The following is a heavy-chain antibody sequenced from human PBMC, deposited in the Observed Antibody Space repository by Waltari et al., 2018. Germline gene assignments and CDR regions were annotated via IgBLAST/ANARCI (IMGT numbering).Heavy chain of an antibody. CDR3: ARDREYSSSEVVCYFDY. V-gene: IGHV4-34*01. D-gene: IGHD6-6*01. J-gene: IGHJ4*02. Sequence: QVQLQQWGAGLLKPSETLSLTCAVYGGSFSGYYWSWIRQPPGKGLEWIGEINHSGSTNYNPSLKSRVTISVDTSKNQFSLKLSSVTAADTAVYYCARDREYSSSEVVCYFDYWGQGTLVTVSS. CDR1: GGSFSGYY. CDR2: INHSGST.